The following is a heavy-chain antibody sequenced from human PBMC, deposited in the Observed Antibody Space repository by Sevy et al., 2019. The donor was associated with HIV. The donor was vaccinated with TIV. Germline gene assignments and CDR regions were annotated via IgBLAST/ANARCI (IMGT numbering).Heavy chain of an antibody. CDR1: GGTFSSYA. V-gene: IGHV1-69*13. Sequence: ASVKVSCKASGGTFSSYAISWVRQAPGQGLEWMGGIIPIFGTANYAQKFQGRVTITADESTSTAYMELSSLRSEDTAVYYCARSSYCSSTSCYVYYYYGMDLWGQGTTVTVSS. CDR2: IIPIFGTA. D-gene: IGHD2-2*01. J-gene: IGHJ6*02. CDR3: ARSSYCSSTSCYVYYYYGMDL.